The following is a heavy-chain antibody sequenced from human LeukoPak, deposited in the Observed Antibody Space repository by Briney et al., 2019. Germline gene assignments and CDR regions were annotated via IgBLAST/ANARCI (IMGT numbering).Heavy chain of an antibody. V-gene: IGHV3-11*01. D-gene: IGHD6-13*01. CDR2: ISSSGSTI. J-gene: IGHJ5*02. CDR3: ARARIAAAGTVPWFDP. Sequence: GGSQRLSCAASGFTFSDYYMSWIRQAPGKGLEWVSYISSSGSTIYYADSVKGRFTISRDNAKNSLYLQMNSLRAEDTAVYYCARARIAAAGTVPWFDPWGQGTLVTVSS. CDR1: GFTFSDYY.